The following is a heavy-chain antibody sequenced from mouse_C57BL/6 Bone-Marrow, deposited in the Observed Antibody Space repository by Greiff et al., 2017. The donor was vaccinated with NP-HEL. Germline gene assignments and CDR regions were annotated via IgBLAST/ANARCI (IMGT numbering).Heavy chain of an antibody. CDR3: AREGDYYDYYWFAF. V-gene: IGHV1-59*01. Sequence: QVQLQQPGAELVRPGTSVKLSCKASGYTFTSYWMHWVKQRPGQGLEWIGVIDPSDSYTNYNQKFKGKATLTVDTSTSTAYMQLSGLTSEDCAVDYYAREGDYYDYYWFAFWGQGTLVTVSA. J-gene: IGHJ3*01. CDR2: IDPSDSYT. CDR1: GYTFTSYW. D-gene: IGHD2-4*01.